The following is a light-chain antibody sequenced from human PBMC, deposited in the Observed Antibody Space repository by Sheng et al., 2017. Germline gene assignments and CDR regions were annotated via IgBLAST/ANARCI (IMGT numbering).Light chain of an antibody. CDR3: QNYNRAPLT. CDR1: QGIGNY. V-gene: IGKV1-27*01. Sequence: DIQLTQSPSSLSASVGDRVTITCRASQGIGNYLAWYQQKPGKVPKLLIYGASTLQSGVPSRFSGSGSGTDFTLTISSLQPEDVATYYCQNYNRAPLTFGGGTKVEIK. J-gene: IGKJ4*01. CDR2: GAS.